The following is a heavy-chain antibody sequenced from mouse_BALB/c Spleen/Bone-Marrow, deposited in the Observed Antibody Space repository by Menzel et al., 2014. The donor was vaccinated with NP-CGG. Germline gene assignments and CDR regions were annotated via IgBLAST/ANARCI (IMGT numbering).Heavy chain of an antibody. CDR2: ILPGSGTT. V-gene: IGHV1-9*01. CDR3: ARGYRYDGAMDY. Sequence: QVQLKESGAELMKPGASLKISCKATGYTFSSYWIEWVKQRPGHGLEWIGEILPGSGTTNYNENFKGKATFTADTSSNTAYVQLSSLTSEDSAVYYCARGYRYDGAMDYWGQGTSVTVSS. CDR1: GYTFSSYW. D-gene: IGHD2-14*01. J-gene: IGHJ4*01.